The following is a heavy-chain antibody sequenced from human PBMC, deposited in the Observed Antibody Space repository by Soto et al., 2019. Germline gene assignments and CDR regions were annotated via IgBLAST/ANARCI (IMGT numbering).Heavy chain of an antibody. D-gene: IGHD6-19*01. CDR3: ARVGSSGWSPDY. J-gene: IGHJ4*02. Sequence: PSETLSLTCSVSGGSISGHYWTWIRQSPGKGLEWIGYIFYSGSTNYNPSLKNRVTISVDTSKNQFSPKMSSVTAADTAVYYCARVGSSGWSPDYWGRGTLVTVSS. CDR2: IFYSGST. CDR1: GGSISGHY. V-gene: IGHV4-59*11.